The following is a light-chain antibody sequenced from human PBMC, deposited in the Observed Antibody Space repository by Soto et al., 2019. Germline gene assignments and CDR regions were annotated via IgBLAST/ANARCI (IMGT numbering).Light chain of an antibody. Sequence: DTQMTQSPSTLSASVGDRVTITCRASQRISTWLAWYQQKSGKAPKLLIYKASSLEGGVPSRFSGSGSGTEFNITISSLQPDDFATYYCQQYNAYPLTFGGGTTVDIK. CDR3: QQYNAYPLT. CDR1: QRISTW. V-gene: IGKV1-5*03. CDR2: KAS. J-gene: IGKJ4*01.